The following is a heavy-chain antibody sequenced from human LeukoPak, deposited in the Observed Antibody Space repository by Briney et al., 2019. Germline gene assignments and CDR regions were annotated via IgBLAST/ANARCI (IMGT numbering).Heavy chain of an antibody. Sequence: SETLSLTCTVSDGSISSHYWSWIRQPPGKGLEWIGHFAYSGTTSYNASLKSRVTISVDTSKNQFSLTLTSVTAADTAVYYCARPHSSGWCGVYDIWGQGTMVTVS. CDR2: FAYSGTT. CDR3: ARPHSSGWCGVYDI. CDR1: DGSISSHY. J-gene: IGHJ3*02. D-gene: IGHD6-19*01. V-gene: IGHV4-59*08.